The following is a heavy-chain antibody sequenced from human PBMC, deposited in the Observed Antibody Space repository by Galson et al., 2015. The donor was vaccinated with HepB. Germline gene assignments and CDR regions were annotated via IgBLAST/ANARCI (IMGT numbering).Heavy chain of an antibody. CDR3: ARASWVRGLRSGFDY. J-gene: IGHJ4*02. D-gene: IGHD5-12*01. CDR2: TNYNSKWYN. Sequence: CAISGDSVSSNSAAWSWMRQSPSRGLEWLGRTNYNSKWYNDYAVSVKSRITINPDTSKNHFSLQLSSVTPEDTAVYYCARASWVRGLRSGFDYWGQGTLVTVSS. V-gene: IGHV6-1*01. CDR1: GDSVSSNSAA.